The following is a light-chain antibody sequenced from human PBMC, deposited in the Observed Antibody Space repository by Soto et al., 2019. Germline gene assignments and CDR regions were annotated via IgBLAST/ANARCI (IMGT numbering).Light chain of an antibody. J-gene: IGLJ1*01. Sequence: QSVLTQPASVSGAPGQRVTISCTGSSSNIGAGYAVHWYQQLPGAAPRLVIYLNNNRPSGVPDRISGSKSGTSASLAITGLQAEDEADYYCQSYDISLSGYVFGTGTKVTVL. CDR3: QSYDISLSGYV. V-gene: IGLV1-40*01. CDR1: SSNIGAGYA. CDR2: LNN.